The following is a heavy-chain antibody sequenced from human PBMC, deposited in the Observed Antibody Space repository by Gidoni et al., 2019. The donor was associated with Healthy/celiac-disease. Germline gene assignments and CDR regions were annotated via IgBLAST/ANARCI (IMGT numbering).Heavy chain of an antibody. J-gene: IGHJ5*02. Sequence: QVPLVQSAAEGKKPGASVKVPCQASSYPFTRDVISGVRQAPGQGLEWMGWISASHGNTNYAQKLQGRVTMTTDTSTSTAYMELRSLRYDDTAVYYCARDIAARPRWFDPWGQGTLVTVSS. CDR2: ISASHGNT. CDR1: SYPFTRDV. V-gene: IGHV1-18*01. CDR3: ARDIAARPRWFDP. D-gene: IGHD6-6*01.